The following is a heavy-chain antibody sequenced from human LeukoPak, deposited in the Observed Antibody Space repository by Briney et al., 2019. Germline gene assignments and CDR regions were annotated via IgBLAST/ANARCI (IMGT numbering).Heavy chain of an antibody. V-gene: IGHV3-23*01. J-gene: IGHJ5*02. CDR3: AKDVVEYSYGPWFDP. Sequence: GGSLRLSCAASGFTFSSYAMSWARQAPGKGLEWVSAISGSGGSTYYADSVKGRFTISRDNSKNTLYLQMNSLRAEDTAVYYCAKDVVEYSYGPWFDPWGQGTLVTVSS. CDR1: GFTFSSYA. CDR2: ISGSGGST. D-gene: IGHD5-18*01.